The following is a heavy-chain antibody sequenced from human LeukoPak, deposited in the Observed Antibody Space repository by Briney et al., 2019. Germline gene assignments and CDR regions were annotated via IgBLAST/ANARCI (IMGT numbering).Heavy chain of an antibody. CDR3: ATGLERLGGYAFDI. Sequence: GASVKVSCKASGYTFTSYDINWVRQATGQGLEWMGWMNPNSGNIGYAQKFQGRVTITRNTSISTAYMELCSLRSEDTAVYYCATGLERLGGYAFDIWGQGTMVTVSS. D-gene: IGHD1-1*01. CDR2: MNPNSGNI. CDR1: GYTFTSYD. J-gene: IGHJ3*02. V-gene: IGHV1-8*03.